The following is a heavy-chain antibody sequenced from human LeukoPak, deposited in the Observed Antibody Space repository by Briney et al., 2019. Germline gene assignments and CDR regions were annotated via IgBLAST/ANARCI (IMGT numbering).Heavy chain of an antibody. CDR2: IYYSGST. Sequence: SETLSLTCTVSGGSISSSSYYWGWIRQPPGKGLEWIGSIYYSGSTYYNPSLKSRVTILVDAAKNQFSLNLNSVTAADTAVYYCASNRPTLRVNDYWGQGALVTVSS. D-gene: IGHD1-14*01. CDR3: ASNRPTLRVNDY. CDR1: GGSISSSSYY. J-gene: IGHJ4*02. V-gene: IGHV4-39*07.